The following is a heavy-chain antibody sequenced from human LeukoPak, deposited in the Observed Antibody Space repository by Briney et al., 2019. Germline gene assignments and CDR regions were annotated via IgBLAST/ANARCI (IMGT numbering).Heavy chain of an antibody. CDR3: VRGRGAGPGAHFDY. Sequence: GGSLRLSCAASGLTFSDEYMSWIRQAPGKGLEWVSYISNTGDFIAYADSVKGRFTMSRDNAKNSLYLQMNSLRAEDAAAYYCVRGRGAGPGAHFDYWGQGTLVSVSS. CDR1: GLTFSDEY. CDR2: ISNTGDFI. J-gene: IGHJ4*02. D-gene: IGHD3-10*01. V-gene: IGHV3-11*01.